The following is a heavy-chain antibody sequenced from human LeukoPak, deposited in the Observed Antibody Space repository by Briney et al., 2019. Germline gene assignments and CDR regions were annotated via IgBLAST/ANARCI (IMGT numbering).Heavy chain of an antibody. CDR1: GFTFSSYW. CDR3: ARGGSYSVRLFDY. V-gene: IGHV3-74*01. D-gene: IGHD1-26*01. J-gene: IGHJ4*02. Sequence: GGSLRLSCAASGFTFSSYWMHWVRQAPGKGLVWVSRINSDGSSTSYADSVKGRFTISRDNAKNTLYLQMNSLRAEDTAVYYCARGGSYSVRLFDYWGQGTLVTVSS. CDR2: INSDGSST.